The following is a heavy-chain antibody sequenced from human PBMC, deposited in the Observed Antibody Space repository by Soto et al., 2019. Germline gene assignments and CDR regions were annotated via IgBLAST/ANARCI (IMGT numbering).Heavy chain of an antibody. V-gene: IGHV3-9*01. Sequence: EVQLVESGGGLVQPGRSLRLSCAASGFTFDDYAMHWVRQAPGKGLEWVSGISWNSGSIGYADSVKGRFTISRDNAKNSLYLQMNSRRAEDTAFYYCAKGTGTTAVGSLPLYMDVWGKGTTVTVSS. D-gene: IGHD1-1*01. CDR3: AKGTGTTAVGSLPLYMDV. J-gene: IGHJ6*03. CDR1: GFTFDDYA. CDR2: ISWNSGSI.